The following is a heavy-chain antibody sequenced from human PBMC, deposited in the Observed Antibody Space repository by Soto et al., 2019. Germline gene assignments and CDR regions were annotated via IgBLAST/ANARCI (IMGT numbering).Heavy chain of an antibody. Sequence: PRGALRVACAASVFTFSIYEMNWVRQAPGKGLEWVLYISSSGSTIYYADSVKGRFTISRDNAKNSLYLQMNSLRAEDTAVYYCARVEAVTTFDYWGQGTLVTVSS. CDR2: ISSSGSTI. J-gene: IGHJ4*02. CDR3: ARVEAVTTFDY. D-gene: IGHD4-17*01. V-gene: IGHV3-48*03. CDR1: VFTFSIYE.